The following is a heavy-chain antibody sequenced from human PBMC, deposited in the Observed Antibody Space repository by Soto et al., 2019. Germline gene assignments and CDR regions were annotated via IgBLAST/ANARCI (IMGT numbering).Heavy chain of an antibody. V-gene: IGHV3-23*01. D-gene: IGHD5-12*01. CDR3: AKRKAKALPRERYYFDY. Sequence: EVQLWESGGGLVQPGGSLRLSCAASGFTFSSYAMSWVRQAPGKGLACVSAISGSGGSTYYADSVKGRFTISRDHSKNTQYLPMNSLRAADTAVSYCAKRKAKALPRERYYFDYCGQGTLVTVSS. J-gene: IGHJ4*02. CDR2: ISGSGGST. CDR1: GFTFSSYA.